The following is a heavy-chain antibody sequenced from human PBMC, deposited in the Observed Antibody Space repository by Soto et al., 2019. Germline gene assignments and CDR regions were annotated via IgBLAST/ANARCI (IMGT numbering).Heavy chain of an antibody. CDR3: AKVRIVVVVAATTNWFDP. J-gene: IGHJ5*02. V-gene: IGHV3-23*01. Sequence: GGSLRLSCAASGFTFSSYAMSWVRQAPGKGLEWVAAISGSGGSTYYADSVKGRVTISRANSKNTLYLQMNSLRAEDKAVYYCAKVRIVVVVAATTNWFDPWGQGTLGTVSS. CDR1: GFTFSSYA. CDR2: ISGSGGST. D-gene: IGHD2-15*01.